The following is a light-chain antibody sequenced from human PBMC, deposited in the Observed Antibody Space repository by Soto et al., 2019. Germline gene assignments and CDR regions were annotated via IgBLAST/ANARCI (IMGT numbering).Light chain of an antibody. Sequence: EIVLTQSPATLSLSPGERATLSCRASQSVGSYLAWYQQKPGQAPRLLIYDASSRATGIPARFSGSGSGSDFTLTISSLEPEDFAVYYCQQRSNWRFTFGPGTKVEIK. CDR1: QSVGSY. CDR3: QQRSNWRFT. V-gene: IGKV3-11*01. CDR2: DAS. J-gene: IGKJ3*01.